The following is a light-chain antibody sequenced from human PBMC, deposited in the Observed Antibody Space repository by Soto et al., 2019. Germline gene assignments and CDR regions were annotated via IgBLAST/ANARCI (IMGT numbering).Light chain of an antibody. CDR1: SSDVGGYNY. V-gene: IGLV2-8*01. CDR2: EVS. CDR3: SSYAGSNNYV. J-gene: IGLJ1*01. Sequence: QSMLTQHPSASGSPGQSVTISCTGTSSDVGGYNYVSWYQQHPGKAPKLMIYEVSKRPSGVPDRFSGSKSGNTASLTVSGLQAEDEADYYCSSYAGSNNYVFGTGTKVTVL.